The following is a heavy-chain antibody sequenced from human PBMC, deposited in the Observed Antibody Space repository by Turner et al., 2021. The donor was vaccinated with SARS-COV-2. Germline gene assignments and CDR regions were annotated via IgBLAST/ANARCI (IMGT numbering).Heavy chain of an antibody. J-gene: IGHJ6*02. CDR1: GGSISSSTYI. V-gene: IGHV4-39*01. CDR2: IYYSGIT. D-gene: IGHD5-18*01. CDR3: ARLMDTAMDYYGMDV. Sequence: QLQLQEWGPGLAKTSETLSLTCTVSGGSISSSTYIWVWIRQHPGKGLEWIGNIYYSGITYYNPSFKSRVTIYVDTSKTQLSVRLSSVTSADTAVYYCARLMDTAMDYYGMDVWGQGTTVTVS.